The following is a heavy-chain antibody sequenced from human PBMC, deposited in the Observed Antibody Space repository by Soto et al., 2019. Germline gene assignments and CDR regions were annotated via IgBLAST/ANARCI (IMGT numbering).Heavy chain of an antibody. D-gene: IGHD3-10*01. V-gene: IGHV4-31*03. J-gene: IGHJ4*02. CDR2: ISYSGST. Sequence: SETLSLTCTVSGGSINSGRYYWTWIRQHPGKGLEWVGYISYSGSTYYNPSLKSRISMSSDTSKNQFSLKLNSMTAADTAVYYCARANYGQWPDFWGQGTLVTVSS. CDR3: ARANYGQWPDF. CDR1: GGSINSGRYY.